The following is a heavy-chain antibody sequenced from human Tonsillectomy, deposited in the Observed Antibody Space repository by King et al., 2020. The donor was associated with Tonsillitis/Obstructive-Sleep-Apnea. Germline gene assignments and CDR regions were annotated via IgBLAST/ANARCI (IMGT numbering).Heavy chain of an antibody. CDR2: ISTPGDTV. J-gene: IGHJ3*01. Sequence: VQLVESGGGLVQPGGSLRLSCAASGFPFSSYEMNWVRQAPGKGLEWISYISTPGDTVYYADSVKGRFTISRDNDKNSLYLQMNSLRVDDTAFYYCARKGPYYDIGGFPNDHDAFDYWGLGTVVTVSS. CDR1: GFPFSSYE. V-gene: IGHV3-48*03. CDR3: ARKGPYYDIGGFPNDHDAFDY. D-gene: IGHD3-22*01.